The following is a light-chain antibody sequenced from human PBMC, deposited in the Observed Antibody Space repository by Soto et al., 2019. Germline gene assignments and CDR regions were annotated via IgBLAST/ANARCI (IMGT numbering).Light chain of an antibody. CDR3: QQYNIWPPIT. Sequence: EIVLTQSPGTLSLSPGERATLSCRASQSVSSNVAWYQQKPGQAPRLLIYGAYTRAAGVPARFSGSGSGTEFTLTITSLQSEDIALYYCQQYNIWPPITFGQGTRLEIK. J-gene: IGKJ5*01. CDR2: GAY. CDR1: QSVSSN. V-gene: IGKV3-15*01.